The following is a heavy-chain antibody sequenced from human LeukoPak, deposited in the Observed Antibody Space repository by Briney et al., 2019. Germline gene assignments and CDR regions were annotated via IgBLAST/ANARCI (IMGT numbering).Heavy chain of an antibody. D-gene: IGHD3-10*01. V-gene: IGHV4-59*08. CDR3: ARLTPYYYGSGREDY. J-gene: IGHJ4*02. CDR2: IYYSGST. Sequence: SETLSLTCTVSGGSISSYYWSWIRQPPGKGLEWIGYIYYSGSTNYNPSLKSRVTISVDTSKNQFSLKLSSVTAADTAVYYCARLTPYYYGSGREDYWGQGTLVTVSS. CDR1: GGSISSYY.